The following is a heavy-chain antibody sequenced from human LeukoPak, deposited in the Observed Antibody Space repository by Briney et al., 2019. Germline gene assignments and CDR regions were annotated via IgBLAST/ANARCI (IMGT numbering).Heavy chain of an antibody. D-gene: IGHD6-13*01. CDR2: IYYSGST. CDR1: GGSISSSSYY. Sequence: SETLSLTCTVSGGSISSSSYYWGWIRQPPGKGLEWIGSIYYSGSTYYNPSLKSRVTISVDTSKNQFSLKLSSVTAADTAVYYCARVDKIAAAGNYTHDYWGQGTLVTVSS. J-gene: IGHJ4*02. CDR3: ARVDKIAAAGNYTHDY. V-gene: IGHV4-39*07.